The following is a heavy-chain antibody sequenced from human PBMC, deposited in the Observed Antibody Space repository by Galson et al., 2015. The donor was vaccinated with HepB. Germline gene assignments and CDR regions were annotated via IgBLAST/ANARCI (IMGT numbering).Heavy chain of an antibody. Sequence: SVKVSCKASGYTFTSYGISWVRQAPGQGLEWMGWISAYNGNTNYAQKLQGRVTVTTDTSTSTAYMELRSLRSDDTAVYYCARDTYYDSSGYLVKYYYYGMDVWGQGTTVTVSS. CDR3: ARDTYYDSSGYLVKYYYYGMDV. CDR2: ISAYNGNT. D-gene: IGHD3-22*01. CDR1: GYTFTSYG. J-gene: IGHJ6*02. V-gene: IGHV1-18*01.